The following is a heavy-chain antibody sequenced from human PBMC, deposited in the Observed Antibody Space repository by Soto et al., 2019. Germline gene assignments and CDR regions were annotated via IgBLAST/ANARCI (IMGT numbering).Heavy chain of an antibody. CDR1: GFTFDDYA. V-gene: IGHV3-9*01. Sequence: EVQLVESGGGLVQPGRSLRLSCAASGFTFDDYAMHLVRQAPGKGLEWVSGISWNSGSIGYADSVKGRFTISRDNAKNSLYLQMNSLRAEDTALYYCAKALSSLDGMDVWGQGTTVTVSS. D-gene: IGHD6-13*01. J-gene: IGHJ6*02. CDR2: ISWNSGSI. CDR3: AKALSSLDGMDV.